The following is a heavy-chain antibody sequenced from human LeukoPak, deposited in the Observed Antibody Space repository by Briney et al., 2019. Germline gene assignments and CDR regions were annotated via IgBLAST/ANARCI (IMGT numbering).Heavy chain of an antibody. V-gene: IGHV3-23*01. CDR2: ISGSGGNT. D-gene: IGHD6-19*01. J-gene: IGHJ4*02. Sequence: GGSLRLSCAASGFTFSNYAMSWVRQAPGKGLEWVSTISGSGGNTYYADSVKGRFTISRDNSKNTLYLQMNSLKAEDTAVYYCTRHPIAVAGTDNYWGQGTLVTVSS. CDR3: TRHPIAVAGTDNY. CDR1: GFTFSNYA.